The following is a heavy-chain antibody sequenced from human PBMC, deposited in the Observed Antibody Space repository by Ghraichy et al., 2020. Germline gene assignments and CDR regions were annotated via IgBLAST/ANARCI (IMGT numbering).Heavy chain of an antibody. J-gene: IGHJ6*02. CDR3: ARGQQLGQHFSYYYGMDV. Sequence: ASVKVSCKASGYTFTSYGISWVRQAPGQGLEWMGWISAYNGNTNYAQKLQGRVTMTTDTSTSTAYMELRSLRSDDTAVYYCARGQQLGQHFSYYYGMDVWGQGTTVTVSS. V-gene: IGHV1-18*01. CDR1: GYTFTSYG. CDR2: ISAYNGNT. D-gene: IGHD6-6*01.